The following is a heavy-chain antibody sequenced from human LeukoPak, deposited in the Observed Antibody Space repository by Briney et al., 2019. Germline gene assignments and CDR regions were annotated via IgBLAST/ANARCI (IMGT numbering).Heavy chain of an antibody. CDR1: GTSSRDYY. CDR3: WQAPYFSSGS. Sequence: SGTMSLTCAVYGTSSRDYYSGWNRHPPGAGREWIGEIKHMGSPNSNPSPKSRVTIPLAKSKNQFSLKLTSVTAAATPVFYCWQAPYFSSGSWGQGILVAVSS. D-gene: IGHD3-22*01. V-gene: IGHV4-34*01. CDR2: IKHMGSP. J-gene: IGHJ3*01.